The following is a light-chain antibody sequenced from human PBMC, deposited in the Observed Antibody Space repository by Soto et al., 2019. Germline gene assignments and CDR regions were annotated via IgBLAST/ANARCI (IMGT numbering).Light chain of an antibody. Sequence: QSVLTQPASVSGSPGQSITISCTGTSSDVGAYNSVSWYQQHPGKAPKLMIYGVSSRPSGVSNRFSGSKSGNTASLTISGLQAEDEADYYCSSYTGGATWVFGGGTQLTVL. V-gene: IGLV2-14*01. J-gene: IGLJ3*02. CDR1: SSDVGAYNS. CDR3: SSYTGGATWV. CDR2: GVS.